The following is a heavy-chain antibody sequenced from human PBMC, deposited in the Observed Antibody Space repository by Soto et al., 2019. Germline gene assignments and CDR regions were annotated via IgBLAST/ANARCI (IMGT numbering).Heavy chain of an antibody. D-gene: IGHD6-13*01. CDR3: ARDKAPIAAAANNWFDP. V-gene: IGHV1-18*04. CDR1: GYTFTSYG. J-gene: IGHJ5*02. CDR2: ISAYNGNT. Sequence: ASVKVSCKASGYTFTSYGISWVRQAPGQGLEWMGWISAYNGNTNYAQKLQGRVTMATDTSTSTAYMKLRSLRSDDTAVYYCARDKAPIAAAANNWFDPWGQGTLVTVST.